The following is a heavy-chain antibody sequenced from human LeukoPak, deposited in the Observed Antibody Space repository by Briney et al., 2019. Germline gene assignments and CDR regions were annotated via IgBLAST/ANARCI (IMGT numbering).Heavy chain of an antibody. CDR2: ITNSGDFV. Sequence: GGSLRLSCAASGFRFSGHYMSWIRQAPGKGLEWISYITNSGDFVNYADSVKGRFTISRDNAKNSLYLQMNSLRAEDTAVSYCAREARATPDFWGQGTVVTVSS. V-gene: IGHV3-11*01. D-gene: IGHD1-26*01. CDR1: GFRFSGHY. CDR3: AREARATPDF. J-gene: IGHJ4*02.